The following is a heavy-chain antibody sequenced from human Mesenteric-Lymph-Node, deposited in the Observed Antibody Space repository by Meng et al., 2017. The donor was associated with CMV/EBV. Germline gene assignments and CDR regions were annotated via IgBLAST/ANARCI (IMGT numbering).Heavy chain of an antibody. J-gene: IGHJ6*02. CDR2: IYYSGSTY. Sequence: SETLSLTCTVSGGSISSTNYYWGWIRQPPGKGLEWIGSIYYSGSTYYYNPSLKSRVTISVDTSKKQFSLRLSSVTAADTAVYYCARDSRCTSCSNGGGYYYGMDVWGQGTTVTVSS. V-gene: IGHV4-39*07. D-gene: IGHD2-2*01. CDR3: ARDSRCTSCSNGGGYYYGMDV. CDR1: GGSISSTNYY.